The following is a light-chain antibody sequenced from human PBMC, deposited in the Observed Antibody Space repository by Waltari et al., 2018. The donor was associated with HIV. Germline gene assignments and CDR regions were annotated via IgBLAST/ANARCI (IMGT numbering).Light chain of an antibody. J-gene: IGLJ2*01. CDR2: DVT. Sequence: QSALTQPPSASGSPGQSVTISCTGTSSDVGGSNYVSWYQQHPGNAPKLLIFDVTQRPSGVRHRFSGSKSGKTASLAVSGLQAEDEADYYCSSDAGRNVLFGGGTKLTVL. CDR3: SSDAGRNVL. V-gene: IGLV2-8*01. CDR1: SSDVGGSNY.